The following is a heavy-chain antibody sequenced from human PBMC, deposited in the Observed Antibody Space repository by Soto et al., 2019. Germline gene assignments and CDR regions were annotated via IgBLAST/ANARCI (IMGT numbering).Heavy chain of an antibody. CDR2: ISGSGGST. CDR3: ARDRGYDAHDYYYNAMDV. CDR1: GFTFSSYA. J-gene: IGHJ6*02. V-gene: IGHV3-23*01. D-gene: IGHD2-15*01. Sequence: GGSLRLSCAASGFTFSSYAMSWVRQAPGKGLEWVSAISGSGGSTYYADSVKGRFTISRDNAKNSLYLQMNSLRAEDTAVYYCARDRGYDAHDYYYNAMDVWGQGTMVTVSS.